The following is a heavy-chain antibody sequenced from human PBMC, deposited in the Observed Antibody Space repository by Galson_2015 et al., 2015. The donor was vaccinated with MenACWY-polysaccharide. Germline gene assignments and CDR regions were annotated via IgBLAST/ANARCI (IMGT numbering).Heavy chain of an antibody. D-gene: IGHD1-1*01. CDR3: ARDSHYNTLDY. J-gene: IGHJ4*02. Sequence: SLRLSCAVSGFTFSSSWMTWVRQAPGKGLEWVANIKEDGSVKNYVDSVRGRFTISRDNALNSVYLQVDILRAEDTAVYYCARDSHYNTLDYWGQGTLVAVSS. CDR2: IKEDGSVK. CDR1: GFTFSSSW. V-gene: IGHV3-7*01.